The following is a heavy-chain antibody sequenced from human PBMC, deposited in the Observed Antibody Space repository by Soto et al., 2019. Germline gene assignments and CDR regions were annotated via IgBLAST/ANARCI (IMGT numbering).Heavy chain of an antibody. CDR3: ARGARNYYYFDY. J-gene: IGHJ4*02. D-gene: IGHD1-7*01. CDR1: GFTFSSYW. Sequence: EGQLVESGGGLVKPGGSLRLSCAASGFTFSSYWMHWVRQAPGKGLVWVSRIYTDGSRADYADSVKGRFTITRDNAKNTVYLQVNSLGAEDTAVYYCARGARNYYYFDYWGQGTLVTVSS. V-gene: IGHV3-74*01. CDR2: IYTDGSRA.